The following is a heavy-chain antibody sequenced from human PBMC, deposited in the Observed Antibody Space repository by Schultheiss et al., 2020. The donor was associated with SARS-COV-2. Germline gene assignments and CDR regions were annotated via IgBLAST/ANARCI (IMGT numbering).Heavy chain of an antibody. V-gene: IGHV3-21*01. CDR2: ISSSSSYI. Sequence: GSLKISCAASGFTFSSYSMNWVRQAPGKGLEWVSSISSSSSYIYYADSVKGRFTISRDNAKNSLYLQMNSLRAEDTAVYYCARDLWYSSSWYSGHWFDPWGQGTLVTVSS. D-gene: IGHD6-13*01. CDR3: ARDLWYSSSWYSGHWFDP. J-gene: IGHJ5*02. CDR1: GFTFSSYS.